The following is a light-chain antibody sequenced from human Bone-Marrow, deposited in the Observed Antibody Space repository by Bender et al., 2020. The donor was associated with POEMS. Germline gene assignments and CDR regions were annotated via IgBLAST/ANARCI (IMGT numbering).Light chain of an antibody. Sequence: SSELTQPPSVSVSPGQTARITCSGDALTKQYAYWYQQKPGQAPVMVIYKDSERPSGIPGRFSGSSSGTTVTLTISGVQAEDEADYYCCSYAGSGIWMIGGGTKLTVL. CDR2: KDS. CDR1: ALTKQY. CDR3: CSYAGSGIWM. J-gene: IGLJ2*01. V-gene: IGLV3-25*03.